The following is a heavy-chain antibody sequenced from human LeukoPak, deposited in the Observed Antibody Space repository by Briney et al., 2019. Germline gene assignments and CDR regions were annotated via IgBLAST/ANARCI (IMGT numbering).Heavy chain of an antibody. D-gene: IGHD1-26*01. Sequence: GASVKVSCKVSGYTLTELSMHWVRQAPGKGLEWMGGFDPEDGETIYAHKFQGRVTMTEDTSTDTAYMELSSLRSEDTAVYYCATGKGRRLYIVGATNVLLNWGQGTLVTVSS. CDR2: FDPEDGET. CDR3: ATGKGRRLYIVGATNVLLN. V-gene: IGHV1-24*01. J-gene: IGHJ4*02. CDR1: GYTLTELS.